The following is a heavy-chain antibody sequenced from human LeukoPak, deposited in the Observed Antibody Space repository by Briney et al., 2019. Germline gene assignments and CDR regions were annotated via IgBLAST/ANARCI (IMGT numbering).Heavy chain of an antibody. Sequence: SETLSLTCSVSGGPISGFYWGWVRQPPGKGLEYIGYIYYSGSTNYNPSLESRLSLSVDTSKNQFSLKLSSVTTADTAIYYCAKMGSSGYYGLRFGPWDHGTLVTVSS. J-gene: IGHJ5*02. CDR1: GGPISGFY. CDR2: IYYSGST. V-gene: IGHV4-59*08. D-gene: IGHD3-22*01. CDR3: AKMGSSGYYGLRFGP.